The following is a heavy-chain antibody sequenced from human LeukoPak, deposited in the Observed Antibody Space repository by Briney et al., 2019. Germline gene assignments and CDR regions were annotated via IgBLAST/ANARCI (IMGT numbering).Heavy chain of an antibody. Sequence: GGSLRLSCAVSGITLSNYGMSWVRQAPGKGLEWLAGISDSGGSTNYADSVKGRITISRDNPKNTLYLQMNSLRADDTAVYFCAKRGVVIRVILVGFHKEAYYFDSWGQGALVTVSS. CDR2: ISDSGGST. CDR3: AKRGVVIRVILVGFHKEAYYFDS. J-gene: IGHJ4*02. CDR1: GITLSNYG. D-gene: IGHD3-22*01. V-gene: IGHV3-23*01.